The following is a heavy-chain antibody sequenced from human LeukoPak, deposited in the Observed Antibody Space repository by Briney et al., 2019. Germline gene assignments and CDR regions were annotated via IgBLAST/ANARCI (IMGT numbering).Heavy chain of an antibody. D-gene: IGHD7-27*01. V-gene: IGHV3-7*04. CDR3: ARGANWAFEY. J-gene: IGHJ4*02. Sequence: GGSLRLSCATSGFIFSNSWMNWVRQTPGKGLEWVAKIKPDGSEKYYVDSVKGRFTVSRDNAKNSLYLQMNSLRADDTAVYFCARGANWAFEYWGQGTLVTVSS. CDR1: GFIFSNSW. CDR2: IKPDGSEK.